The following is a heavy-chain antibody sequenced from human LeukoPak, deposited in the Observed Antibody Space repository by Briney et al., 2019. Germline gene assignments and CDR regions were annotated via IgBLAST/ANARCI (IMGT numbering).Heavy chain of an antibody. CDR1: GYTFTGYY. CDR2: INPNSGGT. D-gene: IGHD5-18*01. V-gene: IGHV1-2*02. Sequence: ASVKVSCKASGYTFTGYYMHWVRQAPGQGLEWMGWINPNSGGTNYAQKFQGRVTMTRDTSISTAYMELRSLRSDDTAVYYCARGGIQLWSQEKGSGPGGDYWGQGTLVTVSS. CDR3: ARGGIQLWSQEKGSGPGGDY. J-gene: IGHJ4*02.